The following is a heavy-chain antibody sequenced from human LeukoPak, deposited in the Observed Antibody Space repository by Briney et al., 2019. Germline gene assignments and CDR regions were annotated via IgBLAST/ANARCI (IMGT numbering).Heavy chain of an antibody. Sequence: GASVKVSCKASGYTFTGYYMHWVRQAPGQGLEWMGWISFNSGDTNYAQKYQGRVTMTRDTSISTAYMELSRLRSDDTAVYYRARVSTAAPADVFDYWGQGTLVTVSS. CDR3: ARVSTAAPADVFDY. CDR2: ISFNSGDT. CDR1: GYTFTGYY. V-gene: IGHV1-2*02. J-gene: IGHJ4*02. D-gene: IGHD5/OR15-5a*01.